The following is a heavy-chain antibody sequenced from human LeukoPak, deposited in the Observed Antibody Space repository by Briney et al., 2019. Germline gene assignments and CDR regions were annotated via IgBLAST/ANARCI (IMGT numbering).Heavy chain of an antibody. J-gene: IGHJ4*02. CDR1: GFTFSSYA. Sequence: GRSLRLSCAASGFTFSSYAMHWVRQAPGKGLEWVAVISYDGSNKYYADSVKGRFTISRDNSKNTLYLQMNSLRAEDTAVYYCARRAPFDYWGQGTLVTVSS. CDR3: ARRAPFDY. CDR2: ISYDGSNK. V-gene: IGHV3-30*04.